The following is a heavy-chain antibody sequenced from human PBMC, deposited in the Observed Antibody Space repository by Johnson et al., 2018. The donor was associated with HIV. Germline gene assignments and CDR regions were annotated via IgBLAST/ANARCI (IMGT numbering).Heavy chain of an antibody. V-gene: IGHV3-23*04. D-gene: IGHD4-17*01. J-gene: IGHJ3*02. CDR1: GFTFNNFA. Sequence: VQLVESGGGLVQPGGSLRLSCAASGFTFNNFAMSWVRQAPGQGLESASGISGSGTSTYYADSVKGRFTISRDNSKDTLFLHMDRLRAEDTAVYYCARDRPYFYGDYSAFDIWGQGTMVTVSS. CDR2: ISGSGTST. CDR3: ARDRPYFYGDYSAFDI.